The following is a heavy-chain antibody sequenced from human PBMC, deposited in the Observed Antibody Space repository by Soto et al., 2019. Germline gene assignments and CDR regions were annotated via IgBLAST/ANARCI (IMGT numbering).Heavy chain of an antibody. Sequence: SETLSLTCTVSGGSISSYYWSWIRQPPGKGLEWIGYIYYSGSTNYNPSLKSRVTISVDTSKNQFSLKLSSVTAADTAVYYCAREYMDSFGLYRNYYYGMDVWGQGTTVTVSS. CDR2: IYYSGST. V-gene: IGHV4-59*12. D-gene: IGHD3-3*01. J-gene: IGHJ6*02. CDR3: AREYMDSFGLYRNYYYGMDV. CDR1: GGSISSYY.